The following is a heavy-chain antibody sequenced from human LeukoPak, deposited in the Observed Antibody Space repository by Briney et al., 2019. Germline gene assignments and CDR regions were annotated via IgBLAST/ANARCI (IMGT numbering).Heavy chain of an antibody. D-gene: IGHD7-27*01. Sequence: GGSLRRSCAASGFTVSSNYMSWVRQAPGKGLEWVSVIYSGGSTYYADSVKGRFTISRDGAKNTLFLQMNSLRAEDTAVYYCARGGLPGGFDYWGQGTLVTVSS. CDR1: GFTVSSNY. J-gene: IGHJ4*02. CDR3: ARGGLPGGFDY. V-gene: IGHV3-53*01. CDR2: IYSGGST.